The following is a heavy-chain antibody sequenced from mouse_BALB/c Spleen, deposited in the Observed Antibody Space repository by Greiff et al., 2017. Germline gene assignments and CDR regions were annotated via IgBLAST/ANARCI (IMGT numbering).Heavy chain of an antibody. J-gene: IGHJ4*01. CDR1: GFSLTGYG. CDR3: ARDHYGSSYYYAMDY. V-gene: IGHV2-6-7*01. Sequence: VKLVESGPGLVAPSQSLSITCTVSGFSLTGYGVNWVRQPPGKGLEWLGMIWGDGSTDYNSALKSRLSISKDNSKSQVFLKMNSLQTDDTARYYWARDHYGSSYYYAMDYWGQGTSVTVSS. CDR2: IWGDGST. D-gene: IGHD1-1*01.